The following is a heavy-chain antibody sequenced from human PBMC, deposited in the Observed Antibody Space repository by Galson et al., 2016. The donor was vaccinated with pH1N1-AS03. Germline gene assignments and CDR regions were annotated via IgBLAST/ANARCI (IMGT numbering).Heavy chain of an antibody. D-gene: IGHD6-19*01. V-gene: IGHV3-21*01. CDR3: ARHPHSSVWRYGMGV. J-gene: IGHJ6*02. Sequence: SLRLSCAASGFTFSSYSMTWVRQAPGKGLEWVSFIRNSGSHISYGDSVKGRFTVSRDNAKNSLYLQMNSLRAEDTAVYYCARHPHSSVWRYGMGVWGQETTVIVSS. CDR2: IRNSGSHI. CDR1: GFTFSSYS.